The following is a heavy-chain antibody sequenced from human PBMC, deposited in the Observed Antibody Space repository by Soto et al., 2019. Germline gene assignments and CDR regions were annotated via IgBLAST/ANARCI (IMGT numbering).Heavy chain of an antibody. CDR2: ISYDGKQT. CDR1: GVTFKDYG. J-gene: IGHJ2*01. D-gene: IGHD1-1*01. V-gene: IGHV3-30*03. CDR3: ARDGWGYNWYFDL. Sequence: VGSLRLSCGAPGVTFKDYGMHWVRQAPGKGLEWVAVISYDGKQTYYADSVKGRFTISRDKSKRTLFLQMNSLRVDDTAVYYCARDGWGYNWYFDLWGRGTLVTVSS.